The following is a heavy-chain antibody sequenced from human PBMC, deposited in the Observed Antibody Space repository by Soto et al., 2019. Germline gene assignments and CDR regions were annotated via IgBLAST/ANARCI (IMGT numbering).Heavy chain of an antibody. J-gene: IGHJ4*02. CDR1: GFTFSSYA. V-gene: IGHV3-30-3*01. D-gene: IGHD3-3*01. Sequence: QVQLVESGGGVVQPGRSLRLSCAASGFTFSSYAMHWVRQAPGKGLEWVAVISYDGSNKYYADSVKGRFTISRDNSKNTLYLQMNSLRAEDTAVYYCAREGYDFWRGCFDYLGQVTLVTVSS. CDR3: AREGYDFWRGCFDY. CDR2: ISYDGSNK.